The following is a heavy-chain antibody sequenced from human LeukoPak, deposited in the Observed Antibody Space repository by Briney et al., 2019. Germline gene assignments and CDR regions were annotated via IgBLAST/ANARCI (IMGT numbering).Heavy chain of an antibody. V-gene: IGHV3-53*01. J-gene: IGHJ4*02. D-gene: IGHD3-22*01. Sequence: GGSLRLSCTVSGFTVSSDSMSWVRQAPGKGLEWVSFIYSGGSTHYSDSVKGRFTISRDNSKNTLYLQMNSLRAEDTAVYYCASTQYYYDSSGYQPQDYWGQGTLVTVSS. CDR1: GFTVSSDS. CDR2: IYSGGST. CDR3: ASTQYYYDSSGYQPQDY.